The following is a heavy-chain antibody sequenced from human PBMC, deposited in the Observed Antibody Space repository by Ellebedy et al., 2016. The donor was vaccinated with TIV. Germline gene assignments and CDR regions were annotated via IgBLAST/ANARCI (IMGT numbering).Heavy chain of an antibody. D-gene: IGHD3-10*01. J-gene: IGHJ4*02. V-gene: IGHV3-21*04. CDR1: GFSFSHYA. CDR2: ITASSGSL. CDR3: ARDSGYGLGPYYPYYFDY. Sequence: GESLKISCTASGFSFSHYAMNWLRQSPGKGLEWVASITASSGSLYYADSMKGRFIISRDDATNSLYLQLNSLTAEDTAVYYCARDSGYGLGPYYPYYFDYWGQGSLVTVSS.